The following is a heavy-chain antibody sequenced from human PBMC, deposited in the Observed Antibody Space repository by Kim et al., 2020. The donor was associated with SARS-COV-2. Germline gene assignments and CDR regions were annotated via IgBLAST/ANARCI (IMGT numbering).Heavy chain of an antibody. CDR3: ARRSAFVLMVYAIPYFDY. CDR2: ISSSGSTI. D-gene: IGHD2-8*01. Sequence: GGSLRLSCAAFGFTFSDYYMSWIRQAPGKGREWVSYISSSGSTIYYTDSVKGRFTISRDNAKNSLYREMNSLRAEDTAVYYCARRSAFVLMVYAIPYFDYWGQGTLFTVSS. CDR1: GFTFSDYY. V-gene: IGHV3-11*01. J-gene: IGHJ4*02.